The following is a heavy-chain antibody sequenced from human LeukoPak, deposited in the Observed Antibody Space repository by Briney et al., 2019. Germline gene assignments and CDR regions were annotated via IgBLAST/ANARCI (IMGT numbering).Heavy chain of an antibody. CDR1: GGSFSGYY. Sequence: SETLSLTCAVYGGSFSGYYWSWIRQPPGKGLEWIGEINHSGSTNYNPSLKSRVTISVDTSKNQFSLKLSSVTAADTAVYYCARDHGSSWFDYWGQGTLLTVSS. CDR3: ARDHGSSWFDY. D-gene: IGHD6-13*01. CDR2: INHSGST. V-gene: IGHV4-34*01. J-gene: IGHJ4*02.